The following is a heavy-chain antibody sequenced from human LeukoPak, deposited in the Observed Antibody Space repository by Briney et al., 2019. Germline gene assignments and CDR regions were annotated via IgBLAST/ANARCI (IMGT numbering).Heavy chain of an antibody. J-gene: IGHJ4*02. CDR1: GYSINSGYY. CDR3: ARGESSRPKFHFDY. CDR2: IYHSGST. Sequence: PSETLSLTCTVSGYSINSGYYWGWIRQPPGEGLEWIGSIYHSGSTYYNPSLKSRVTISVDTSKNQFSLRVSSVTAADTAVYYCARGESSRPKFHFDYWGQGTLVTVSS. V-gene: IGHV4-38-2*02. D-gene: IGHD6-13*01.